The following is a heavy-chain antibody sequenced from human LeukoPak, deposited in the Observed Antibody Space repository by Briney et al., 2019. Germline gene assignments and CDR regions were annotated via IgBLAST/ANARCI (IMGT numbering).Heavy chain of an antibody. J-gene: IGHJ4*02. CDR1: GYTFTGYY. CDR2: INPNSGGT. D-gene: IGHD2-2*02. Sequence: ASVKVSCKASGYTFTGYYMHWVRQAPAQGLEWMGWINPNSGGTNYAQKFQGRVTMTRDTSISTAYMELSRLRSDDTAVYYCARDCSSTSCYSYWGQGTLVTVSS. V-gene: IGHV1-2*02. CDR3: ARDCSSTSCYSY.